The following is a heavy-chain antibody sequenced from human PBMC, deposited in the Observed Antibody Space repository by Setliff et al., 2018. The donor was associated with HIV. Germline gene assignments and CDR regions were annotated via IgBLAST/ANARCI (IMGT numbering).Heavy chain of an antibody. CDR3: ARHQKGYYGSGSYSA. J-gene: IGHJ5*02. CDR1: GDSVTSGGYY. D-gene: IGHD3-10*01. Sequence: SETLSLTCTVSGDSVTSGGYYWSWIRQRPGKGLEWIGYIYYSGRTNYNPSLKSRLTISVDTSKNQFSLKLRSGTAADTAMYYCARHQKGYYGSGSYSAWGPGTLVTV. CDR2: IYYSGRT. V-gene: IGHV4-31*03.